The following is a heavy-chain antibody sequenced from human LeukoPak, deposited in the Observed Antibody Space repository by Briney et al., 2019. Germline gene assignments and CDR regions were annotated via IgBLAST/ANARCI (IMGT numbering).Heavy chain of an antibody. J-gene: IGHJ3*02. Sequence: PGGSLRLSCAASGFTFSSYWMHWVRQAPGKGLVWVSRINSDGSSTSYADSVKGRFTISRHNSENTLYLQMNSLRAEDTAVYYCARALPPRGMATIMGAFDSGGQGTMVTVSS. CDR1: GFTFSSYW. CDR3: ARALPPRGMATIMGAFDS. V-gene: IGHV3-74*01. D-gene: IGHD5-24*01. CDR2: INSDGSST.